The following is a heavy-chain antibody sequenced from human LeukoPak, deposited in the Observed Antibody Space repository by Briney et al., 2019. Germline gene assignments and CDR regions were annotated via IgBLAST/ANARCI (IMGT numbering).Heavy chain of an antibody. V-gene: IGHV1-69*13. CDR2: IIPIFGTA. CDR3: TRANYYYDSSGYIRRLYYFDY. D-gene: IGHD3-22*01. J-gene: IGHJ4*02. CDR1: GGTFSSYA. Sequence: SVKVSCKASGGTFSSYAISWVRQAPGQGLEWMGGIIPIFGTANYAQKFQGRVTITADESTSTAYMELSSLRSEDTAVYYCTRANYYYDSSGYIRRLYYFDYWGQGTLVTVSS.